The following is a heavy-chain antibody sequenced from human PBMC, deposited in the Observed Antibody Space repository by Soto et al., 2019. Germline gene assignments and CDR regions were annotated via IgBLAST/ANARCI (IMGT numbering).Heavy chain of an antibody. Sequence: EVQLLESGGGLVQPGGSLRLSCAASGFTFSSYAMSWVRQAPGKGLEWVSAISGSGGSTYYADSVKGRFTISRDNSKHTLYLQMNSLRAEDTAVYYCANNMRVRYFDWLSPHYYFDYWGQGTLVTVSS. V-gene: IGHV3-23*01. CDR3: ANNMRVRYFDWLSPHYYFDY. CDR2: ISGSGGST. D-gene: IGHD3-9*01. CDR1: GFTFSSYA. J-gene: IGHJ4*02.